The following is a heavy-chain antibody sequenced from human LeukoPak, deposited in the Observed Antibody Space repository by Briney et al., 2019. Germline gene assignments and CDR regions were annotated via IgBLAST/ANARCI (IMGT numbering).Heavy chain of an antibody. D-gene: IGHD3-22*01. CDR2: IRGDGNEK. CDR3: VRNGDYYRLDY. Sequence: GGSLRLSCAASGFIFSNYWMTWVRQAPGKGLEWVANIRGDGNEKEFEDSVKGRFTISRDNAKNSVYLQMNNLRAEDTAVFYCVRNGDYYRLDYWGQGTLVTVSS. J-gene: IGHJ4*02. CDR1: GFIFSNYW. V-gene: IGHV3-7*01.